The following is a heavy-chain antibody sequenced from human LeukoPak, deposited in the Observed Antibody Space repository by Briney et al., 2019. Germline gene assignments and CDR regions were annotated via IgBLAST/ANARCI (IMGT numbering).Heavy chain of an antibody. CDR1: GFTVSSNY. CDR2: IYSGGST. CDR3: AKFTPNQNWGPFDY. Sequence: GGSLRLSCAASGFTVSSNYMSWVRQAPGKGLEWVSVIYSGGSTYYADSVKGRFTISRDNSKNTLYLQMNSLRAEDTAVYYCAKFTPNQNWGPFDYWGQGTLVTVSS. D-gene: IGHD7-27*01. V-gene: IGHV3-53*01. J-gene: IGHJ4*02.